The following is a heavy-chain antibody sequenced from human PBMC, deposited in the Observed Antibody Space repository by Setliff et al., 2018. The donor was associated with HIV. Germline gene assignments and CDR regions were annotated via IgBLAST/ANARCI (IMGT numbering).Heavy chain of an antibody. CDR2: IHYSGNT. CDR3: ARSALAGDPFDY. J-gene: IGHJ4*02. Sequence: SETLSLTCTVSGGSLNTHYWSWIRQPPGKGLEWIATIHYSGNTNYNPSLKSRVTILVDTSKNQFSLKVSSVTAADTAVYYCARSALAGDPFDYWGQGTLVTVSS. D-gene: IGHD6-19*01. CDR1: GGSLNTHY. V-gene: IGHV4-59*11.